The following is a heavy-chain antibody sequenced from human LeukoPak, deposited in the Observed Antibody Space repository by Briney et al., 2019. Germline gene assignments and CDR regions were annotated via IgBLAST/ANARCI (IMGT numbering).Heavy chain of an antibody. CDR2: ITASGTAM. CDR3: ASSGSYRFDY. Sequence: GGSLRLSCVASGFTFNNFAMTWVRQAPGKGLEWVSHITASGTAMFYADSVKGRFTISRDNAKNSLYLQMNSLRDEDTAVYYCASSGSYRFDYWGQGTLVTVSS. V-gene: IGHV3-48*02. J-gene: IGHJ4*02. D-gene: IGHD1-26*01. CDR1: GFTFNNFA.